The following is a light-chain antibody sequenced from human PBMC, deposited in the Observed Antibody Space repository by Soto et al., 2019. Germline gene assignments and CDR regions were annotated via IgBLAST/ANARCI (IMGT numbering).Light chain of an antibody. CDR2: DVN. CDR1: ISDIGGYNF. Sequence: ALTQPASVSGSPGQSITISCTGTISDIGGYNFISWYQHHPGKAPKLVIYDVNNRPSGISYRFSGSKSGNTASLTISGLQAEDEADYYCASYTRTTTLVFGGGTKVTVL. CDR3: ASYTRTTTLV. V-gene: IGLV2-14*01. J-gene: IGLJ2*01.